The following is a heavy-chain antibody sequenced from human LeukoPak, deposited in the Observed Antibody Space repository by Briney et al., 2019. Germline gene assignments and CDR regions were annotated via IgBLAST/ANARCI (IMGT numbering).Heavy chain of an antibody. CDR2: IGGSGTRT. CDR3: AKDSGWILFDD. CDR1: GFTFTTYG. Sequence: GGTLRLSCSASGFTFTTYGMNWVRQAPGKGLEWVSGIGGSGTRTYYADSVKGRFTISRDNSKITLYLQMNSLRDEDTAVYYCAKDSGWILFDDWGQGTLVTVSS. V-gene: IGHV3-23*01. J-gene: IGHJ4*02. D-gene: IGHD2-2*03.